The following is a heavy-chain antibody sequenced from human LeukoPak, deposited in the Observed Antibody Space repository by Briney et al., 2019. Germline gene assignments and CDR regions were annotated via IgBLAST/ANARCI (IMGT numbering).Heavy chain of an antibody. CDR1: GFTFSSYE. Sequence: GGSLRLSCAASGFTFSSYEMNWVRQAPGKGLEWVSYISSSGRTIYYADSVKGRFTISRDNAKDSLYLRMSSLSAEDTAVYYCAKNQWPTWWYFDLWGRGTLVTVSS. J-gene: IGHJ2*01. V-gene: IGHV3-48*03. CDR3: AKNQWPTWWYFDL. CDR2: ISSSGRTI. D-gene: IGHD6-19*01.